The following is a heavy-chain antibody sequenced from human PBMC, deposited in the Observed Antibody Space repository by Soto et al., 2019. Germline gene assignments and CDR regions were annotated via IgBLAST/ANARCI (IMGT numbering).Heavy chain of an antibody. Sequence: SETLSLTCAVSGGSISSSNWWSWVRQPPGKGLEWIGEIYHSGGTNYNPSLKSRVTISVDKSKNQFSLKLSSVTAADTAVYYCARDVAAPSRRYWFDPWGQGTLVSVSS. D-gene: IGHD6-6*01. CDR1: GGSISSSNW. CDR2: IYHSGGT. J-gene: IGHJ5*02. CDR3: ARDVAAPSRRYWFDP. V-gene: IGHV4-4*02.